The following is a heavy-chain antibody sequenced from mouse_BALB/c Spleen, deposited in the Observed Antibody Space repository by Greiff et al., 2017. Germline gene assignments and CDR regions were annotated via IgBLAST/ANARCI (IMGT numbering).Heavy chain of an antibody. J-gene: IGHJ2*01. CDR1: GFAFSSYD. Sequence: EVKVVESGGGLVKPGGSLKLSCAASGFAFSSYDMSWVRQTPEKRLEWVAYISSGGGSTYYPDTVKGRFTISRDNAKNTLYLQMSSLKSEDTAMYYCARGANFDYWGQGTTLTVSS. D-gene: IGHD1-1*01. V-gene: IGHV5-12-1*01. CDR2: ISSGGGST. CDR3: ARGANFDY.